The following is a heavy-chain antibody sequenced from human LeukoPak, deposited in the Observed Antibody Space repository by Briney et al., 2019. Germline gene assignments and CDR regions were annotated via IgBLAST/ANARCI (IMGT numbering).Heavy chain of an antibody. CDR3: ARRKDSSGYFGRMGWFDP. CDR1: GGSISSSNYY. CDR2: IYTSEST. D-gene: IGHD3-22*01. J-gene: IGHJ5*02. V-gene: IGHV4-61*02. Sequence: SETLSLTCSVSGGSISSSNYYWSWIRQPAGKGLEWIGRIYTSESTNYNPSLKSRVTISVDTSKNQFSLKLSSVTAADTAVYYCARRKDSSGYFGRMGWFDPWGQGTLVTVSS.